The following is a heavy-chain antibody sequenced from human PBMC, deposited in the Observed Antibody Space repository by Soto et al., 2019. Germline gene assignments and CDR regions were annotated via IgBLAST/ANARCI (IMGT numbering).Heavy chain of an antibody. V-gene: IGHV4-31*03. Sequence: PSETLSLTCTVSGGSISSGGYYWSWIRQHPGKGLEWIGYIYYSGSTYYNPSLKSRVTISVDTSKNQFSLKLSSVTAADTAVYYCARQPAARYPRNYFDYWGQGTLVTVSS. CDR3: ARQPAARYPRNYFDY. CDR1: GGSISSGGYY. D-gene: IGHD2-2*01. J-gene: IGHJ4*02. CDR2: IYYSGST.